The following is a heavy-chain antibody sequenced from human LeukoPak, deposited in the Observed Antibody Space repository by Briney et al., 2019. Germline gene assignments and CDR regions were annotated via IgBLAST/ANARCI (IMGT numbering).Heavy chain of an antibody. CDR1: GFTLSSYA. CDR2: ISGSGDST. J-gene: IGHJ4*02. V-gene: IGHV3-23*01. CDR3: AKVSRPHIAVADYFDY. Sequence: PGGSLRLSCAASGFTLSSYAMSWVRQAPGKGLEWVSVISGSGDSTYYADSVRGRFTISRDNSMNTLYLQMNSLRAEDTAVYYCAKVSRPHIAVADYFDYWGQGTLVTVSS. D-gene: IGHD6-19*01.